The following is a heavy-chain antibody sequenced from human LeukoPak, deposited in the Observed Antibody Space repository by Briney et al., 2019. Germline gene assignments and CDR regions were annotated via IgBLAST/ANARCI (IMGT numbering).Heavy chain of an antibody. CDR3: ARVPGSFDY. V-gene: IGHV1-2*02. CDR1: GYSFTAYY. J-gene: IGHJ4*02. CDR2: INPNSGAT. Sequence: GASVKVSCKTSGYSFTAYYIHWVRQAPGQGLELMGWINPNSGATNYAQKFQGRVTMTRDTSISTVYMDLNSLTSDDTAVYYCARVPGSFDYWGQGTLVTVSS. D-gene: IGHD3-10*01.